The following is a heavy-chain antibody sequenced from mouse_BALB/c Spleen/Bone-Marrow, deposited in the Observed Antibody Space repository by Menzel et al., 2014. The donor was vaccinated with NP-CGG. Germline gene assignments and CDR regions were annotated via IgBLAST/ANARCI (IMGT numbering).Heavy chain of an antibody. CDR1: GFTFSNYG. V-gene: IGHV5-6-3*01. CDR3: VRGNYGNYVDYFDL. J-gene: IGHJ2*01. Sequence: EVHLVESGGGLVQPGGSLKLSCAASGFTFSNYGMSWVRQTPDKRLELVATINGNGGSTYYPDSVKGRFTISRDTAKNTLYLQMSSLKSEETAMYYCVRGNYGNYVDYFDLWGQGTTLTVSS. D-gene: IGHD2-1*01. CDR2: INGNGGST.